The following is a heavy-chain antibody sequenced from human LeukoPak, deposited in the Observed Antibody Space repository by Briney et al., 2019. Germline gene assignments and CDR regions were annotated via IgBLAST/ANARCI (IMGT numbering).Heavy chain of an antibody. J-gene: IGHJ4*02. Sequence: ASVKVSCKASGYTFTGYYMHWVRQAPGQGLEWMGWINPNSGGTNYAQKLQGRVTMTRDTSISTAYMELSRLRSDDTAVYYCAREVDIVVVPAGLAGDYWGQGTLVTVSS. CDR2: INPNSGGT. CDR3: AREVDIVVVPAGLAGDY. V-gene: IGHV1-2*02. CDR1: GYTFTGYY. D-gene: IGHD2-2*03.